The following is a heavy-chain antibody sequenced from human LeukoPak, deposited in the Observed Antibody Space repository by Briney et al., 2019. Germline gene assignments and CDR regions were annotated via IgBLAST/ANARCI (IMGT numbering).Heavy chain of an antibody. D-gene: IGHD3-3*01. V-gene: IGHV4-34*01. CDR1: GGSFSGYY. J-gene: IGHJ3*02. CDR2: INHSGST. Sequence: SETLSLTCAVYGGSFSGYYWSWIRQPPGKGLEWIGEINHSGSTNYNPSLKSRVTISVDTSKNQFSLKLSSVTAADTAVYYCARSEGYYDFWSGYSGPVHDAFDTWGQGTMVTVSS. CDR3: ARSEGYYDFWSGYSGPVHDAFDT.